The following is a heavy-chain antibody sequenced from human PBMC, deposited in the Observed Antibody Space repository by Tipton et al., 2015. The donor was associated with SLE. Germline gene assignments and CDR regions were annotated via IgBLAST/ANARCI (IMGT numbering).Heavy chain of an antibody. CDR1: GGSFSGYY. CDR3: ARRRYFDY. CDR2: INHSGST. J-gene: IGHJ4*02. Sequence: TLSLTCAVYGGSFSGYYWSWIRQPPGKGLEWIGEINHSGSTNYNPSLKSRVTISVDTSKNQFSLKLSSVTAADMAVYYCARRRYFDYWGQGTLVTVSS. V-gene: IGHV4-34*01.